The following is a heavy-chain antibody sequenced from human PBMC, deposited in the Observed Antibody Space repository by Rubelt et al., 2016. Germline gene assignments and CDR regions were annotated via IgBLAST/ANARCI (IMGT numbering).Heavy chain of an antibody. CDR1: GFSLSNARMG. CDR2: IFSNDEK. Sequence: QITLKESGPVLVKPTETLTLTCTVSGFSLSNARMGVSWIRQPPGKALEWLAHIFSNDEKSSSTSLKTRLTISKDTSKSQVVLTMTNLDPVDTATYYCARFAPSGAAAFDYWGQGTLVTVSS. D-gene: IGHD6-13*01. CDR3: ARFAPSGAAAFDY. V-gene: IGHV2-26*01. J-gene: IGHJ4*02.